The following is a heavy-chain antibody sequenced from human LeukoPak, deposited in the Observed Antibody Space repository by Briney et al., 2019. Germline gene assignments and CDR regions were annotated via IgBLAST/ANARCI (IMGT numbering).Heavy chain of an antibody. CDR3: ARDRRFGEFYGMDV. CDR2: ISSNGGST. CDR1: GFTFSSYA. D-gene: IGHD3-10*01. V-gene: IGHV3-64*01. Sequence: GGSLRLSCAATGFTFSSYAMHWVRQAPGKGLEYVSSISSNGGSTYYANSVKGRFTISRDNSKNTLYLQMGSLRAEDTAVYYCARDRRFGEFYGMDVWGQGTTVTVSS. J-gene: IGHJ6*02.